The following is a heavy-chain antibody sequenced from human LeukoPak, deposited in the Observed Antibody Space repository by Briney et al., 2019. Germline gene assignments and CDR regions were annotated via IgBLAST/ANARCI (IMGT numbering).Heavy chain of an antibody. D-gene: IGHD2-21*02. V-gene: IGHV1-24*01. J-gene: IGHJ3*02. Sequence: ASVKVSCKVSGYTLTELSMHWVRQAPGKGLEWMGGFDPEDGETIYAQKFQGRVTMTEDTSTDTAYMELSSLRSEDTAVYYCARGGDIVVVTADGDAFDIWGQGTMVTVSS. CDR3: ARGGDIVVVTADGDAFDI. CDR2: FDPEDGET. CDR1: GYTLTELS.